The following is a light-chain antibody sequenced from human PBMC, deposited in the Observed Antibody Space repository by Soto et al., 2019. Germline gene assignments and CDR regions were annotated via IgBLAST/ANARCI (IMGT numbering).Light chain of an antibody. Sequence: EIVMTQSPATMSVSPGERVTLFCRASQSVSSKLAWFQQKPGQAPRLLIYGAFTRATGIPTRFSGSGSETEFTLTISSLQSEDFAVYYCQQYNMWPHTFGQGTKVDIK. CDR1: QSVSSK. V-gene: IGKV3-15*01. J-gene: IGKJ2*01. CDR3: QQYNMWPHT. CDR2: GAF.